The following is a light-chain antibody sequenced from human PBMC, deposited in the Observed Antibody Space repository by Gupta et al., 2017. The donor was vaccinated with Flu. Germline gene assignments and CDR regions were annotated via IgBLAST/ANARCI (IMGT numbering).Light chain of an antibody. CDR1: QSLSSSF. V-gene: IGKV3-20*01. Sequence: GTLSLSPGERATLSCRASQSLSSSFLAWYQQKPGQAPRLLIYGASSRATGIPDRFSGSGSGTDFTLTISRLEPEDFAVYYCQQSGSSPRTFGQGTKVEVK. J-gene: IGKJ1*01. CDR2: GAS. CDR3: QQSGSSPRT.